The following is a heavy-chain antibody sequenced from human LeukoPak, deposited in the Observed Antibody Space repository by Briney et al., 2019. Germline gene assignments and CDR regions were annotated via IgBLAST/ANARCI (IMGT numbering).Heavy chain of an antibody. CDR3: AKLRGATINAWYFDY. D-gene: IGHD5-12*01. V-gene: IGHV3-23*01. CDR2: ISGSGGST. Sequence: GGSLRLSCAASGFTFSTYAMSWVRQAPGKGLEWVSTISGSGGSTYYADSVKGRFTISRDNSKNTLYLQMNSLRAEDTAVYYCAKLRGATINAWYFDYWGQGTLVTVSS. J-gene: IGHJ4*02. CDR1: GFTFSTYA.